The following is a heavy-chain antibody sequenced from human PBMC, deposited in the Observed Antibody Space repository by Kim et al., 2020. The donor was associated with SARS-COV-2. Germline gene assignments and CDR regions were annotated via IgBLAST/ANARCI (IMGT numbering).Heavy chain of an antibody. J-gene: IGHJ4*02. CDR3: AKGVTNSGFDY. V-gene: IGHV3-23*01. Sequence: GGSLRLSCVASGFTFSTSPMGWVRQAPGEGLEWVSRISWDGKRTYYADSVKGRVTTSSDKSKNTVYLHMNNLRVEDTAVYYCAKGVTNSGFDYWGQGAQV. CDR1: GFTFSTSP. D-gene: IGHD4-17*01. CDR2: ISWDGKRT.